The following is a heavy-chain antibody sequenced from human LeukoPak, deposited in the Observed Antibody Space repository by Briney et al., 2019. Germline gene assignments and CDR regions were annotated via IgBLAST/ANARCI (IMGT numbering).Heavy chain of an antibody. Sequence: GASVKVSCKASGYTFTSYGISWVRQAPGQGLEWMGWISAYNGNTNYAQKLQGRVTMTTDTSTSTAYMELRSLRSDDTAVYYCARTIAAAGTLYYYYMDVWGKGTTVTVSS. CDR3: ARTIAAAGTLYYYYMDV. J-gene: IGHJ6*03. V-gene: IGHV1-18*01. CDR2: ISAYNGNT. CDR1: GYTFTSYG. D-gene: IGHD6-13*01.